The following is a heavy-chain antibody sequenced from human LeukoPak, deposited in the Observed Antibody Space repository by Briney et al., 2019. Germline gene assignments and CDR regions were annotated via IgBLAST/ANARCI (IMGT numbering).Heavy chain of an antibody. CDR1: GDSVTGYY. Sequence: SETLSLTCSVFGDSVTGYYLNWVRQPPGKGLEWIGHIYKIGTTNYNPSLKSRLTISADTSKNQFSLKLRSVTAADTAVYYCVIGVGWQPDYWGQGALVTVSS. V-gene: IGHV4-59*02. CDR3: VIGVGWQPDY. CDR2: IYKIGTT. J-gene: IGHJ4*02. D-gene: IGHD2-15*01.